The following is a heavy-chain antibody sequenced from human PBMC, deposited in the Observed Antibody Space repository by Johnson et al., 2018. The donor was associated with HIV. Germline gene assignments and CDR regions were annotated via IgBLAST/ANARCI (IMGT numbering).Heavy chain of an antibody. CDR1: GFSVSSNY. CDR2: ISWNSGSI. D-gene: IGHD1-26*01. CDR3: AKDREFRVTREGVALDI. Sequence: EVQLVESGGGVVQPGGSLRLSCAASGFSVSSNYMTWVRQAPGKGLEWVSVISWNSGSIGYADSVKGRFTISRDNAKNSLYLQMISLRAEDTALYYCAKDREFRVTREGVALDIWGQGTMVTVSS. V-gene: IGHV3-9*01. J-gene: IGHJ3*02.